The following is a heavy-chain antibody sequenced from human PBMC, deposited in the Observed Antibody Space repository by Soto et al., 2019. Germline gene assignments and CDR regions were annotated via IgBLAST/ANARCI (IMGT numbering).Heavy chain of an antibody. V-gene: IGHV1-8*02. Sequence: ASVKVSCKASGYTFTSHDINWVRQATGQGLEWMGWMNPNRGNTGYAQKFQGRVTMTRSTSISTAYMELSNLRSEDTAVYYCVRGYTYSSGPCGQGTLVTVSS. J-gene: IGHJ5*02. D-gene: IGHD3-22*01. CDR2: MNPNRGNT. CDR3: VRGYTYSSGP. CDR1: GYTFTSHD.